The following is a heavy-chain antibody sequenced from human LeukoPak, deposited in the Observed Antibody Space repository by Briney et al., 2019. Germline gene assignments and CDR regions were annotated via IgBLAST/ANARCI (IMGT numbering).Heavy chain of an antibody. J-gene: IGHJ4*02. CDR1: GFSFSTYS. Sequence: AGGSLRLSCAASGFSFSTYSMNWVRQAPGKGLEWVSYISSSSSTIYYADSVKGRFTISRDNAKNSLYLQMNSLRAEDTAVYYCARDGRYCSGGSCYAHVNFDYWGQGTLVTVSS. CDR3: ARDGRYCSGGSCYAHVNFDY. D-gene: IGHD2-15*01. CDR2: ISSSSSTI. V-gene: IGHV3-48*04.